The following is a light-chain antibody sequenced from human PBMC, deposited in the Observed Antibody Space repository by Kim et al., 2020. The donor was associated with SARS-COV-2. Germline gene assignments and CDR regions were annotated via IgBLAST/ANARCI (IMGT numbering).Light chain of an antibody. CDR2: EVT. J-gene: IGLJ2*01. Sequence: SLTLSSTGTTRDVERYNLVPWYHQHPGKAPKLMIFEVTKRPSGISDRSSGSKSGNTASLTISGLQAEDEADYYCCSYAGTNSLDVVFGGGTQLTVL. V-gene: IGLV2-23*02. CDR1: TRDVERYNL. CDR3: CSYAGTNSLDVV.